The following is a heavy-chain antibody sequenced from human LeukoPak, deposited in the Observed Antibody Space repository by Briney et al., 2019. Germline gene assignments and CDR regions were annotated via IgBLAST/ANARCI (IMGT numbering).Heavy chain of an antibody. CDR1: GGSISSSSYY. Sequence: PSETLSLTCTVSGGSISSSSYYWGWIRQPPGKGLEWIGSIYYSGSTYYNPSLKSRVTISVDTSKNQFSLKLSSVTAADTAVYYCARSEYCSGGSCYSWTRGYSYVFDYWGQGTLVTVSS. J-gene: IGHJ4*02. CDR2: IYYSGST. D-gene: IGHD2-15*01. CDR3: ARSEYCSGGSCYSWTRGYSYVFDY. V-gene: IGHV4-39*07.